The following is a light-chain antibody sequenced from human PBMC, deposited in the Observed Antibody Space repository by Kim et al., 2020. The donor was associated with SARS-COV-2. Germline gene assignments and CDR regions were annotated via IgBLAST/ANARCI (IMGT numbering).Light chain of an antibody. CDR1: QSVSSN. V-gene: IGKV3-15*01. CDR3: QQYNNWPPGT. CDR2: GAS. J-gene: IGKJ1*01. Sequence: YPGERATLSCRASQSVSSNLAWYQQKPGQAPRLLIYGASTRATGIPARFSGSGSGTEFTLTISSLQSEDFAVYYCQQYNNWPPGTFGQGTKVDIK.